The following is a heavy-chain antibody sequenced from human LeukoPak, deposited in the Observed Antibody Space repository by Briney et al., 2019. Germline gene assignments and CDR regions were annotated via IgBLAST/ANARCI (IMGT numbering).Heavy chain of an antibody. D-gene: IGHD1-26*01. CDR1: GFTFTSFG. Sequence: GGSLRLSCAASGFTFTSFGMNWVRQAPGKGLEWVSYISSTSSTIYYADSVKGRFTISRDTANNSLSLQMSSLRAEDTAVYYCARGPTTYSFDYWGQGTLVTVSS. CDR3: ARGPTTYSFDY. J-gene: IGHJ4*02. CDR2: ISSTSSTI. V-gene: IGHV3-48*01.